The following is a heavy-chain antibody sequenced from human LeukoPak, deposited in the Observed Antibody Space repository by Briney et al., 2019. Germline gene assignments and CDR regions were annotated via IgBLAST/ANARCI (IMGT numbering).Heavy chain of an antibody. CDR1: GGSISSSSYY. Sequence: SETLSLTCTVSGGSISSSSYYWGWIRQPPGKGLEWIGSIYYSGSTYYNPSLKSRVTISVDTSKNQFSLKLSSVTAADTAVYYCARLGKRRYYMDVWGKGTTVTVSS. D-gene: IGHD1-14*01. J-gene: IGHJ6*03. V-gene: IGHV4-39*01. CDR2: IYYSGST. CDR3: ARLGKRRYYMDV.